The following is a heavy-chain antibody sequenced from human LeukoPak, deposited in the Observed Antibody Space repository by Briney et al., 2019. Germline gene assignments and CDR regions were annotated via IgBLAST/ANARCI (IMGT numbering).Heavy chain of an antibody. Sequence: SETLSLTCTVSGGSISSYYWSWIRQPAGKGLEWIGRIYTSGSTNYNPSLKSRVTMSVDTSKNQFSLKLSSVTAADTAVYYCARDGTRRTFDYFDYWGQGTLVTVSS. J-gene: IGHJ4*02. CDR3: ARDGTRRTFDYFDY. V-gene: IGHV4-4*07. D-gene: IGHD2/OR15-2a*01. CDR2: IYTSGST. CDR1: GGSISSYY.